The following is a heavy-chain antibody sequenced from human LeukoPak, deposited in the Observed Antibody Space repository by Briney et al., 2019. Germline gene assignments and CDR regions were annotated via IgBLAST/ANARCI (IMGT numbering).Heavy chain of an antibody. J-gene: IGHJ4*02. V-gene: IGHV3-23*01. CDR3: ARDLSGGGY. CDR2: ISPAGGTT. Sequence: GGSLRLSCAVSGFTFSSEAMGWVRQLPGGGLEWVSTISPAGGTTYYAESMKGRFTISRDDSKSTLYLQMNSLRVEDTAVYYCARDLSGGGYWGQGTLVTVSS. D-gene: IGHD3-16*01. CDR1: GFTFSSEA.